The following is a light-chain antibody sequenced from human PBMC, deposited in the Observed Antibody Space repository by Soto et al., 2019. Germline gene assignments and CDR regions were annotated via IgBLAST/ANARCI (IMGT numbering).Light chain of an antibody. CDR3: AAWDDSLTAYV. V-gene: IGLV1-44*01. J-gene: IGLJ7*01. CDR1: SSNIGGRT. CDR2: NNN. Sequence: QSVLTQPPSASGTPGQRVTISCSGSSSNIGGRTVNWYQQLPGTAPRLLIFNNNQRPSGVPDRFSGSKSGTSASLAITGLQSEDEADYYCAAWDDSLTAYVFGVGTQLTVL.